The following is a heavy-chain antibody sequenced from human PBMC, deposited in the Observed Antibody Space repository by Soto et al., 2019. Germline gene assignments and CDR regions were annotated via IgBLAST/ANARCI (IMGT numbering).Heavy chain of an antibody. CDR3: ARHDGVSTGLIFDY. CDR2: IYDHGNT. D-gene: IGHD6-19*01. Sequence: SETLYLTCAGSDLPISSRTYSWGWTRQPPGRGLEWIGTIYDHGNTYYNPSLKSRVTVPADTSKAVYTLKLRSGTADATVDYYCARHDGVSTGLIFDYWGNGILVTVCS. V-gene: IGHV4-39*01. CDR1: DLPISSRTYS. J-gene: IGHJ4*01.